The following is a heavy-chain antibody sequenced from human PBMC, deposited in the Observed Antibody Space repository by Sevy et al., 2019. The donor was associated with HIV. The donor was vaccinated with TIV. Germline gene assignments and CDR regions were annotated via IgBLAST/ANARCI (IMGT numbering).Heavy chain of an antibody. Sequence: GESLKISCAASGFTFSSYSMNWVRQAPGKGLEWASYISGSSTTIYYADSVKGRFTISRDNAKNSLYLQMNSLRAEDTAVYYCAREGAYSDQGMDVWGQGTTVTVSS. CDR1: GFTFSSYS. V-gene: IGHV3-48*01. CDR2: ISGSSTTI. J-gene: IGHJ6*02. CDR3: AREGAYSDQGMDV. D-gene: IGHD2-21*01.